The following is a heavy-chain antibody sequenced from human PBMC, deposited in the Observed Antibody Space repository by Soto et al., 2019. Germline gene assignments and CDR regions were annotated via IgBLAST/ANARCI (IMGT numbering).Heavy chain of an antibody. J-gene: IGHJ3*02. Sequence: GESLKISWKGSGYSFTSYWIGWVLQIPWKGLEWMGIIYPGDSDTRYSPSFQGQVTISADKSISTAYPQWSSLKASDTAMYYCARRAGSSWNDGFDIWGQGTMVTVSS. V-gene: IGHV5-51*01. D-gene: IGHD6-13*01. CDR2: IYPGDSDT. CDR1: GYSFTSYW. CDR3: ARRAGSSWNDGFDI.